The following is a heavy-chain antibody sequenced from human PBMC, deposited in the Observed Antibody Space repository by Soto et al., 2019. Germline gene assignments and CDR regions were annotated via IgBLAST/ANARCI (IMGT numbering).Heavy chain of an antibody. V-gene: IGHV4-34*01. CDR2: MSHSGGT. Sequence: QVQLQQWGAGLLKPSETLSLTCAVYGGFVSSGSYYWSWIRQPPGKGLEWIGEMSHSGGTHFHPPRKSRGTISVDTSRNQFSRKMSAVTAADTALYYCARVGRGTATTVVDSCDILGPGTMVTVSS. D-gene: IGHD1-1*01. CDR1: GGFVSSGSYY. CDR3: ARVGRGTATTVVDSCDI. J-gene: IGHJ3*02.